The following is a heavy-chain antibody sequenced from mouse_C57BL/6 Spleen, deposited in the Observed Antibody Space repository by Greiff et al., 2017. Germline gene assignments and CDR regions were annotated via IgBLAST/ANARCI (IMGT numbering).Heavy chain of an antibody. Sequence: VQLQQSGPGLVQPSQSLSITCTVSGFSLTSYGVHWVRQPPGKGLEWLGVIWSGGSTDYNAAFISRLSISNDNSKSQFFFKLNSLQADDTAIYYCAKEWRPNWAMDYWGQGTSVTVSS. D-gene: IGHD4-1*01. CDR2: IWSGGST. J-gene: IGHJ4*01. V-gene: IGHV2-4*01. CDR1: GFSLTSYG. CDR3: AKEWRPNWAMDY.